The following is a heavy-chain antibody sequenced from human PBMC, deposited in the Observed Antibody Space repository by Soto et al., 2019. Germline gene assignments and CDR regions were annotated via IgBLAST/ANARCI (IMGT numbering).Heavy chain of an antibody. V-gene: IGHV4-30-4*01. D-gene: IGHD1-1*01. Sequence: SETLSLTCTVSGDSISSADYYWSRIRQTPGKGLEWIGHIFYSGTTYYNPSLKSRLTISVDTSKNHFSLRLTSVTAADTAVYYCARDLWVEPELYYYGMDVWGQGTTVTVSS. CDR2: IFYSGTT. CDR1: GDSISSADYY. CDR3: ARDLWVEPELYYYGMDV. J-gene: IGHJ6*02.